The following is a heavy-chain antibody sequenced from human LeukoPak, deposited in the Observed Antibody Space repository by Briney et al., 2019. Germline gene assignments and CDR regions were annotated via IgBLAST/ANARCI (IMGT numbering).Heavy chain of an antibody. CDR1: GYTFTIYY. CDR3: GRDWRGSGSYYNVGGT. V-gene: IGHV1-46*01. J-gene: IGHJ4*02. CDR2: INPSGGST. Sequence: GASVTVSFTASGYTFTIYYMHWVRQAPGQGLGWMGIINPSGGSTSYAQKFQGRVTMTRDTSTSTVYMELSSLRSEDTAVYYCGRDWRGSGSYYNVGGTWGQGTLVTVSS. D-gene: IGHD3-10*01.